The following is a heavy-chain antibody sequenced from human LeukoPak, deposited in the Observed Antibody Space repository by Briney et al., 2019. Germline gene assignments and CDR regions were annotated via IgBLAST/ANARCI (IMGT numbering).Heavy chain of an antibody. CDR2: IYYTGSS. Sequence: SETLSLTCTVSGGSVSDYYWSWIRQSPGKGLEWIGYIYYTGSSSYNPSLRSRVTISADTSKNQFSLKLSSVTAADTAVYYCARTTEGGYTYGYFYYYYMDVWGKGTTVTISS. J-gene: IGHJ6*03. CDR1: GGSVSDYY. D-gene: IGHD5-18*01. CDR3: ARTTEGGYTYGYFYYYYMDV. V-gene: IGHV4-59*02.